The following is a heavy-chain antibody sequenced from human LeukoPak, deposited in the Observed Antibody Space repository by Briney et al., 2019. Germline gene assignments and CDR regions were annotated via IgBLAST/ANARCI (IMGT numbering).Heavy chain of an antibody. Sequence: GGSLRLSCAASGFTFGNYWMHWVRHAPGKGLVWVSRINTDGSSTNYADSVKGRFTISRDNAKETLYLQMNSLTAEDTAVYYCARGQTYYDDSTGYHYYAFDIWGQGTVVTVSS. V-gene: IGHV3-74*01. J-gene: IGHJ3*02. CDR3: ARGQTYYDDSTGYHYYAFDI. D-gene: IGHD3-9*01. CDR1: GFTFGNYW. CDR2: INTDGSST.